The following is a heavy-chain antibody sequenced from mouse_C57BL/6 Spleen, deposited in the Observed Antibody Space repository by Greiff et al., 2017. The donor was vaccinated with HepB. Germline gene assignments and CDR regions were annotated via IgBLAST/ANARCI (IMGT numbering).Heavy chain of an antibody. CDR3: ARHEDLTVSFAY. D-gene: IGHD2-13*01. Sequence: EVNVVESGGGLVQPGGSLKLSCAASGFTFSDYYMYWVRQTPEKRLEWVAYISNGGGSTYYPDTVKGRFTISRDNAKNTLYLQMSRLKSEDTAMYYCARHEDLTVSFAYWGQGTLVTVSA. CDR2: ISNGGGST. V-gene: IGHV5-12*01. J-gene: IGHJ3*01. CDR1: GFTFSDYY.